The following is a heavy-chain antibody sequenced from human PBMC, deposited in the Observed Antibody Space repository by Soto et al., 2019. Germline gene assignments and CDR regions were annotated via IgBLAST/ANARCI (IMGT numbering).Heavy chain of an antibody. CDR1: GYTFTGYY. Sequence: GASVKVSCKASGYTFTGYYMHWVRQAPGQGLEWMGWINPNSGGTNYAQKFQGWVTMTRDTSISTAYMELSRLRSDDTAVYYCARGYDILTGPPTRGGHMDVWGQGTTVTVSS. V-gene: IGHV1-2*04. CDR2: INPNSGGT. CDR3: ARGYDILTGPPTRGGHMDV. J-gene: IGHJ6*02. D-gene: IGHD3-9*01.